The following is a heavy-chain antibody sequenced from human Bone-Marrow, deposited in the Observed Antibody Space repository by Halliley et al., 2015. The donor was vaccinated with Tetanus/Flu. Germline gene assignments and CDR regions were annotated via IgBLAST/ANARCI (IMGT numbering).Heavy chain of an antibody. CDR3: AKDSRLGGSIAS. V-gene: IGHV3-30*18. D-gene: IGHD3-16*01. CDR1: GFTFSSYG. Sequence: SLRLSCAASGFTFSSYGMHWVRQAPGKGLEWVALISHDGSRTYYGDAVEGRFTISRDNSKNTVYLQMNTLRSEDTGIYYCAKDSRLGGSIASWGQGTLVTVSS. CDR2: ISHDGSRT. J-gene: IGHJ4*02.